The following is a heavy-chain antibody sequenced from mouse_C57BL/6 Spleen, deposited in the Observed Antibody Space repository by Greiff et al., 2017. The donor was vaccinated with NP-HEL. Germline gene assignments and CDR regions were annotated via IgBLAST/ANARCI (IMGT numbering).Heavy chain of an antibody. CDR1: GYSFTDYN. CDR3: ARDYGSSYYYAMDY. Sequence: VQLQQSGPELVKPGASVKISCKASGYSFTDYNMNWVKQSNGKSLEWIGVINPNYGTTRYNQKFKGKATLTVDQSSSTAYMQLNSLTSEDSAVYDCARDYGSSYYYAMDYWGQGTSVTVSS. CDR2: INPNYGTT. J-gene: IGHJ4*01. D-gene: IGHD1-1*01. V-gene: IGHV1-39*01.